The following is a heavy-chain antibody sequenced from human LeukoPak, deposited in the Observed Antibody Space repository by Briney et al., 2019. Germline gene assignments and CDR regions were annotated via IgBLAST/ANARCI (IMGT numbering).Heavy chain of an antibody. V-gene: IGHV1-8*03. CDR2: MNPNSGNT. CDR3: ARGWNSPRYNLFYYYYYYMDV. Sequence: ASVKVSCKASGYTFTSYDINWVRQATGRGLEWMGWMNPNSGNTGYAQKFQGRVTITRNTSISTAYMELSSLRSEDTAVYYCARGWNSPRYNLFYYYYYYMDVWGKGTTVTVSS. D-gene: IGHD1-7*01. CDR1: GYTFTSYD. J-gene: IGHJ6*03.